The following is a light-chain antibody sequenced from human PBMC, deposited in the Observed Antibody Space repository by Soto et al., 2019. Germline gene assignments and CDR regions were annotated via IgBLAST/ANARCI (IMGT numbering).Light chain of an antibody. Sequence: EIVLTQSPGTLSLSPGQRATLSCRASQSVSSTSLAWYQQKPGQAPRLLIYGASSRAIGIPGRFSGSGSGTDFTLTISRLEPEDFAVYFCQQYGTSPYTFGQGTKLEIQ. J-gene: IGKJ2*01. CDR2: GAS. CDR3: QQYGTSPYT. V-gene: IGKV3-20*01. CDR1: QSVSSTS.